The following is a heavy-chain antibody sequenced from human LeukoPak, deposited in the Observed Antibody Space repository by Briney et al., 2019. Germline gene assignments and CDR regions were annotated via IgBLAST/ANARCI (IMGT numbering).Heavy chain of an antibody. D-gene: IGHD4/OR15-4a*01. J-gene: IGHJ4*02. Sequence: SETLSLTCTVSGGSVSSGSYYWSWIRQPPGKGLEWIGYIYYSGSTNYNPSLKSRVTISVDTSKNQFSLKLSSVTAADMAVYYCARDGDQYGGYFDYWGQGTLVTVSS. CDR1: GGSVSSGSYY. V-gene: IGHV4-61*01. CDR2: IYYSGST. CDR3: ARDGDQYGGYFDY.